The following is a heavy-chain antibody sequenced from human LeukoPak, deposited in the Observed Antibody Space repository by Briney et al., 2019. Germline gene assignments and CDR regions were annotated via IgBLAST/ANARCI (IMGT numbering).Heavy chain of an antibody. D-gene: IGHD3-22*01. J-gene: IGHJ4*02. CDR3: AKDEYYYDSSGYYYFDY. Sequence: GGSLRLSCAASGIAFRQFGMHWVRQAPGKGLEWVSVISYDGSQTYYADSVKGRFTISRDNSKDTLYLQMNSLRAEDTAVYYCAKDEYYYDSSGYYYFDYWGQGTLVTVSS. CDR2: ISYDGSQT. V-gene: IGHV3-30*18. CDR1: GIAFRQFG.